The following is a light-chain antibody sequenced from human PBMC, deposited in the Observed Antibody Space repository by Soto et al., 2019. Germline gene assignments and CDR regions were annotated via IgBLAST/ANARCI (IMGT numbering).Light chain of an antibody. V-gene: IGLV2-23*01. J-gene: IGLJ1*01. CDR3: CSYAGSSTYV. CDR1: SSGVGNYNL. Sequence: QSVLTQPASVSGSPGQSITISCTGTSSGVGNYNLVSWYQQHPGKAPKLMIYEGSKRPSGVSNRFSGSKSGNTASLTISILQAEDEADYYSCSYAGSSTYVFGTGTKVTVL. CDR2: EGS.